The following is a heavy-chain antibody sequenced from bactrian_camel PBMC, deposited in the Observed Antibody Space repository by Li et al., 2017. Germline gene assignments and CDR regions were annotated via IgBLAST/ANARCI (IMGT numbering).Heavy chain of an antibody. Sequence: VHLVESGGGSVQAGGSLRLSCAASGFTFSTYGMSWVRQVPGKGPKWVSSIESGGGRTYYEDSVKGRFTISRDDAKNTVYLQMNSLKPEDTNMYYCAPHAVRISFGRRYCVLSRRTDSGYWGQGTQVTVS. D-gene: IGHD1*01. CDR1: GFTFSTYG. V-gene: IGHV3S40*01. J-gene: IGHJ6*01. CDR3: APHAVRISFGRRYCVLSRRTDSGY. CDR2: IESGGGRT.